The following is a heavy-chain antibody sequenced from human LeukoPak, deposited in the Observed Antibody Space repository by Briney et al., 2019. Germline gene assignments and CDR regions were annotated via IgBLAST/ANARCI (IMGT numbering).Heavy chain of an antibody. CDR3: ARSPEYYFDY. Sequence: PSETLSHTCTVSGGSISSYYWSWIRQPPGKGLEWIGYIYYSGSTYYNPSLKSRVTISVDTSENQFSLKLTSVTAADTAVYYCARSPEYYFDYWGQGTLVTVSS. D-gene: IGHD1-14*01. V-gene: IGHV4-59*12. J-gene: IGHJ4*02. CDR2: IYYSGST. CDR1: GGSISSYY.